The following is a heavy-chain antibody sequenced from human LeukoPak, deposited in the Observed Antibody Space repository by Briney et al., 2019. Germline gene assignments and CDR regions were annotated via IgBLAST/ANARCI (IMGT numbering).Heavy chain of an antibody. D-gene: IGHD3-22*01. CDR1: GFTFSSYA. J-gene: IGHJ2*01. Sequence: PGRSLRLSCSASGFTFSSYAMHWVRQAPGKGLEWVAVISYDGSDKYYADSVKGRFTISRDKSKKTLYLQMNSLRAEDTAVYYCAKGGGYYDSSGYPAYWYFDLWGRGTLVTVSS. CDR3: AKGGGYYDSSGYPAYWYFDL. CDR2: ISYDGSDK. V-gene: IGHV3-30*04.